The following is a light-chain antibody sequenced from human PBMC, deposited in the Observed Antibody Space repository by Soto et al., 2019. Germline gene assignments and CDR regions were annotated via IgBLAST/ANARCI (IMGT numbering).Light chain of an antibody. J-gene: IGKJ4*01. CDR3: QQSYTLSPLT. CDR1: QSISNY. V-gene: IGKV1-39*01. CDR2: AAS. Sequence: DIQLTQSPSSLSASVGDRLTITCRASQSISNYLNWYQHKPGKAPKVLISAASNLQSGVPSRFSGSGSGTVFTLTISSLQPEDFATYFCQQSYTLSPLTFGGGTKVDIK.